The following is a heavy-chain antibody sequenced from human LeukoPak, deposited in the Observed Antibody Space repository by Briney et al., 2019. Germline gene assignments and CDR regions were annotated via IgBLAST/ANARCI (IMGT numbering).Heavy chain of an antibody. V-gene: IGHV3-NL1*01. Sequence: GGSLRLSCAASGFTFSSFGMHWVRQAPGKGLEWVSLIHSGGRTYYADSVKGRFTISRDNSKNTLFLQMNSLRGEDTAVYYCARDSGPYWFFDLWGRGTLVTVSS. CDR2: IHSGGRT. D-gene: IGHD3-10*01. CDR3: ARDSGPYWFFDL. J-gene: IGHJ2*01. CDR1: GFTFSSFG.